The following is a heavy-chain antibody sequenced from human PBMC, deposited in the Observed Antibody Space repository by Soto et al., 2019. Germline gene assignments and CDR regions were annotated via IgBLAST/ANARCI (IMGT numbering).Heavy chain of an antibody. CDR3: ARDHSSSWFGYYYGMDV. V-gene: IGHV3-11*01. Sequence: PGGSLRLSCAASGFTFSDFCMSWIRQAPGKGLEWVSYISSSGSTIYYADSVKGRFTISRDNAKNSLYLQMNSLRAEDTAVYYCARDHSSSWFGYYYGMDVWGQGTTVTVSS. J-gene: IGHJ6*02. CDR1: GFTFSDFC. CDR2: ISSSGSTI. D-gene: IGHD6-13*01.